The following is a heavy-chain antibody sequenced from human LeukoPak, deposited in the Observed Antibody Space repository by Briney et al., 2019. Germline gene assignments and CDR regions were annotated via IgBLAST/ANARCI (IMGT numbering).Heavy chain of an antibody. D-gene: IGHD6-6*01. CDR2: ISAYNGNT. V-gene: IGHV1-18*01. CDR1: GYTFTSYG. J-gene: IGHJ4*02. CDR3: ARDLTGPYSSSSGLDY. Sequence: ASVKVSCKASGYTFTSYGISWVRQAPGQGLEWMGWISAYNGNTNYAQKLQGRVTMTTDTSTSTAYMEPRSLRSDDTAVYYCARDLTGPYSSSSGLDYWGQGTLVTVSS.